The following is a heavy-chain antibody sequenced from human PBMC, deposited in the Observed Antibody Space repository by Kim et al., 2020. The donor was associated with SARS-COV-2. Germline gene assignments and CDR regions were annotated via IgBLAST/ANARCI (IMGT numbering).Heavy chain of an antibody. Sequence: GGSLRLSCAASGFTFSSYSMNWVRQAPGKGLEWVSYISSSSSTIYYADSVKGRFTISRDNAKNSLYLQMNSLRDEDTAVYYCARGITPDPNWFDPCDQGTLVTVSS. D-gene: IGHD3-16*01. CDR1: GFTFSSYS. CDR2: ISSSSSTI. CDR3: ARGITPDPNWFDP. J-gene: IGHJ5*02. V-gene: IGHV3-48*02.